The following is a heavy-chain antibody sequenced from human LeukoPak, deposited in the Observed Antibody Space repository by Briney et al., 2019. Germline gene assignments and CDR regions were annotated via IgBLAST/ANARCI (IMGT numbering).Heavy chain of an antibody. CDR1: GGSISSYY. CDR2: IYYSGST. CDR3: ARDNPNCSSTSCYTYFDY. J-gene: IGHJ4*02. V-gene: IGHV4-59*01. D-gene: IGHD2-2*02. Sequence: SETLSLTCTVSGGSISSYYWCWIRQPPGKGLEWIGYIYYSGSTNYNPSLKSRVTISVDTSKNQFSLKLSSVTAADTAVYYCARDNPNCSSTSCYTYFDYWGQGTLVTVSS.